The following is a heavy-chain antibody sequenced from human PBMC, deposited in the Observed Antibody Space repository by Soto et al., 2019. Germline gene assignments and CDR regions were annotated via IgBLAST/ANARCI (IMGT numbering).Heavy chain of an antibody. J-gene: IGHJ6*02. Sequence: GQLVESGGGVVQPGRSLRLSCAASGFTFSYHALNWVRQAPGKGLEWVAVISYDGDNKYIAESVKGRFTISRDNSKNTVSLQMNSLRAEDTAMYFCARGTTTSAFYAMDVWGQGTTVTVSS. CDR3: ARGTTTSAFYAMDV. CDR1: GFTFSYHA. D-gene: IGHD1-1*01. V-gene: IGHV3-30-3*01. CDR2: ISYDGDNK.